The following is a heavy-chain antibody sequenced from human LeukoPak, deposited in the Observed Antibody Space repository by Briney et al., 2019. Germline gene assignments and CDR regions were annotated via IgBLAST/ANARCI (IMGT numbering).Heavy chain of an antibody. CDR2: IKHDGSEE. V-gene: IGHV3-7*01. Sequence: GESLRLSCVASGASISGQWMNWVRQAPGQGLEWVANIKHDGSEEYYVDSVKGRFTISRDNAKNTLYLQMNSLRDEDTAVYYCAREFRVLPDIWGQGTMVTVSS. J-gene: IGHJ3*02. CDR3: AREFRVLPDI. D-gene: IGHD2-8*02. CDR1: GASISGQW.